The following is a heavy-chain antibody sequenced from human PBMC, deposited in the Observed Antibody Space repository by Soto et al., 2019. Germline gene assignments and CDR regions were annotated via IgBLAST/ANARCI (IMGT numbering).Heavy chain of an antibody. CDR2: INPDSGGT. CDR1: GYTFTDYY. D-gene: IGHD2-15*01. V-gene: IGHV1-2*02. Sequence: ASVKVSCKASGYTFTDYYMHWVRQAPGQGLEWMGWINPDSGGTNYAQKFQGRVTMTRDTSISTGYMELSRLTSDDTAVYYCATLYPDIDRPDAFDIWGQGKMVTVSS. J-gene: IGHJ3*02. CDR3: ATLYPDIDRPDAFDI.